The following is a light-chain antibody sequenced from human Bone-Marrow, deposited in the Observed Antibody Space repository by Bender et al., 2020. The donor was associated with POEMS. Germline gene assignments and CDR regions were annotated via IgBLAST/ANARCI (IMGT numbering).Light chain of an antibody. CDR2: DFA. CDR1: SSDLGDSKY. CDR3: FSYRSGNLGV. J-gene: IGLJ1*01. V-gene: IGLV2-14*03. Sequence: QSALTQPASVSGSPGQWITISCTGTSSDLGDSKYVSWYQHHPGKAPKLMIFDFADRPSGVSNRFSGSKSGNTASLTISGLQADDEADYYCFSYRSGNLGVFGTGTKVTVL.